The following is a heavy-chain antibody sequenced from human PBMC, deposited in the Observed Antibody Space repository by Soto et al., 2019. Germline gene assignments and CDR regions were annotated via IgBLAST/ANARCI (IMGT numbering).Heavy chain of an antibody. CDR2: ISYDGNNQ. CDR1: GFTFSKYA. D-gene: IGHD4-17*01. CDR3: ATCDYGDNNF. Sequence: QVYLVESGGGVVQPGRSLRLSCAASGFTFSKYAVQWVRQAPGKGLEWVALISYDGNNQFYADSVKGRFTISRDNSRNTLYLQMGSLRPEDTAIYYCATCDYGDNNFWGQGTLVTVSS. V-gene: IGHV3-30-3*01. J-gene: IGHJ4*02.